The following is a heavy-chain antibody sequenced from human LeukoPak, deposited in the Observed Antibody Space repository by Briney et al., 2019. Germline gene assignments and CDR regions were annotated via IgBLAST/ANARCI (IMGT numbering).Heavy chain of an antibody. V-gene: IGHV3-53*05. CDR1: GFSVGNNY. Sequence: GGSLRLSCAASGFSVGNNYVTWVRQPPGKGLEWVSVIYTDGSTYYADSVKGRFIISRDSSKNTLYLQMNSLRAEDTPVYYFTDAVAGWGQGTLVTVSS. CDR2: IYTDGST. CDR3: TDAVAG. D-gene: IGHD4-23*01. J-gene: IGHJ4*02.